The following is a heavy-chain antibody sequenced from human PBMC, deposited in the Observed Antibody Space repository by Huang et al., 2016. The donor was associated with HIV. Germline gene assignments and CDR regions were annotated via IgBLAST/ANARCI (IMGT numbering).Heavy chain of an antibody. Sequence: EVQLVESGGGLVQPGGSLRLSCAASGFTFRNHWMPWVRQAPGKGREWGSRMNRDGSDTSEADSGKGRFTISRDNAQNTVHLHMNSLRAEDTAVYFCAKNPSITAVDSDYYYYYMDVWGKGTTVTVS. D-gene: IGHD6-13*01. V-gene: IGHV3-74*01. J-gene: IGHJ6*03. CDR2: MNRDGSDT. CDR3: AKNPSITAVDSDYYYYYMDV. CDR1: GFTFRNHW.